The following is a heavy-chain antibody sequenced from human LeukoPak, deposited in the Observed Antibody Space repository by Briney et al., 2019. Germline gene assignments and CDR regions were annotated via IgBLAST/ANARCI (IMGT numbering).Heavy chain of an antibody. CDR1: GVSISSYY. CDR2: ISNSAIT. J-gene: IGHJ4*02. Sequence: TSETLSLTCTVSGVSISSYYWTWIRQPPGKGLEWIGFISNSAITDYNPSLKSRVTISIDTSKSQFSLRLTSVTAADTAIYYCASLSHCSTSSCFDYWGRGTLVTVSS. D-gene: IGHD2-2*01. V-gene: IGHV4-59*01. CDR3: ASLSHCSTSSCFDY.